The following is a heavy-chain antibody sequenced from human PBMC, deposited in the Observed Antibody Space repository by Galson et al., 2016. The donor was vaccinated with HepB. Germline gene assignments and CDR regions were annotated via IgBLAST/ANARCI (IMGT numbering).Heavy chain of an antibody. CDR3: AGSITSAGTPFSYGMDV. CDR1: GYTFTSYW. V-gene: IGHV5-10-1*01. CDR2: IDPSDSYT. D-gene: IGHD1-7*01. Sequence: QSGAEVKKPGESLRISCKASGYTFTSYWISWVRQMPGKGLEWMGRIDPSDSYTQYSPSFQGHGTISADKSITTVYLQWRSLEASDSAIYFCAGSITSAGTPFSYGMDVWGQGTTVTVSS. J-gene: IGHJ6*02.